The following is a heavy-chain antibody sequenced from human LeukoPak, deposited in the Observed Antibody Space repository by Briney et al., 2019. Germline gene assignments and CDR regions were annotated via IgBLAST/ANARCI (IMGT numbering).Heavy chain of an antibody. V-gene: IGHV3-15*01. Sequence: GGSLRLSCAVSGIPFRDAWMGWVRQAPGQGLEWVGRILSKSGGGTTDYAAPVQGRFTISRDDSKNTMYLQMNSLTTEDTAVYHCTWIGAHDHHFFMGVWGKGTTVTVSS. D-gene: IGHD1-26*01. CDR2: ILSKSGGGTT. CDR1: GIPFRDAW. CDR3: TWIGAHDHHFFMGV. J-gene: IGHJ6*03.